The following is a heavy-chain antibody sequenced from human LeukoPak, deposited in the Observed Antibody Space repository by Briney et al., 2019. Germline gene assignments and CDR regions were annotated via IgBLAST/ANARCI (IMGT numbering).Heavy chain of an antibody. V-gene: IGHV3-7*01. CDR1: GFTFSTYW. CDR3: ATDSGSHERLSWFDP. J-gene: IGHJ5*02. Sequence: GGSLRLSCAASGFTFSTYWVTWVRQAPGKGLEWVANIKQDGSEKYYVDSVKGRFTISSDSAKSSLYLQMNSLRAEDTAVYYCATDSGSHERLSWFDPWGQGTLVTVSS. D-gene: IGHD1-26*01. CDR2: IKQDGSEK.